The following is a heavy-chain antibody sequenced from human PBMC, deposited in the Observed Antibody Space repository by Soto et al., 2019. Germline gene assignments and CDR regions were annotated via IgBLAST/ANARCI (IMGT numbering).Heavy chain of an antibody. Sequence: QVQLVQSGAEVKKPGSSVKVSCKASGGTFSNYPVSWVRQSPGQGLEWMGGIIPIFGTVNYAQKVQGRLTITADESPSTAYMELSSLRSEDTAVYYCARENHRWLQWWYFDLWGRGTLVTVSS. CDR1: GGTFSNYP. J-gene: IGHJ2*01. D-gene: IGHD5-12*01. V-gene: IGHV1-69*12. CDR3: ARENHRWLQWWYFDL. CDR2: IIPIFGTV.